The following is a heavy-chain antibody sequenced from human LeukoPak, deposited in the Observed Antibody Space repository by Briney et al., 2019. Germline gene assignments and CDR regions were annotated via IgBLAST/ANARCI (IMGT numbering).Heavy chain of an antibody. V-gene: IGHV4-61*01. CDR2: IYHSGST. Sequence: SETLSLTCNVSGASVSSGSYYWSWIRQPPGKGLEWIGEIYHSGSTNYNPSLKSRVTISVDKSKNQFSLKLSSVTAADTAVYYCARKQRYFDYWGQGTLVTVSS. D-gene: IGHD6-25*01. J-gene: IGHJ4*02. CDR3: ARKQRYFDY. CDR1: GASVSSGSYY.